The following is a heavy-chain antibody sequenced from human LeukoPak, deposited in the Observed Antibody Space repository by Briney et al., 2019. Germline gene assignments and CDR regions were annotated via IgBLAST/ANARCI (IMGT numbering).Heavy chain of an antibody. CDR3: AKDFDIVVVPAPIDY. Sequence: GGSLRLSCAASGFTFSSYAVSWVRQAPGKGLEWVSAISGSGGSTYYADSVKGRFTISRDNSKNTLYLQMNSLRAEDTAVYYCAKDFDIVVVPAPIDYWGQGTLVTVSS. V-gene: IGHV3-23*01. CDR1: GFTFSSYA. J-gene: IGHJ4*02. D-gene: IGHD2-2*01. CDR2: ISGSGGST.